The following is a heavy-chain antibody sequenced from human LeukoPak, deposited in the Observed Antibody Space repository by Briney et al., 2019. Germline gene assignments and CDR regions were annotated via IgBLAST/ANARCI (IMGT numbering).Heavy chain of an antibody. CDR1: GFTFSSYA. CDR3: ARAYYYDSSGYYAPLDY. Sequence: GGSLRLSCAAPGFTFSSYAMHWVRQAPGKGLEWVAVISYDGSNKYYADSVKGRFTISRDNSKNTLYLQMNSLRAEDTAVYYCARAYYYDSSGYYAPLDYWGQGTLVTVSS. V-gene: IGHV3-30-3*01. CDR2: ISYDGSNK. D-gene: IGHD3-22*01. J-gene: IGHJ4*02.